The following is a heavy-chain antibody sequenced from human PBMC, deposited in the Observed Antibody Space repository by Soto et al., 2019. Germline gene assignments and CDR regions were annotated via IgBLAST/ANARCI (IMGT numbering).Heavy chain of an antibody. CDR3: ARGLGDIVVVPAAMGRDYYYYYMDV. D-gene: IGHD2-2*01. CDR2: MNPNSGNT. CDR1: GYTFTSYD. V-gene: IGHV1-8*01. J-gene: IGHJ6*03. Sequence: QVPLVQSGAEVKKPGASVKVSCKASGYTFTSYDINWVRQATGQGLEWMGWMNPNSGNTGYAQKFQGRVTMTRNTSISTAYMELSSLRSEDTAVDYCARGLGDIVVVPAAMGRDYYYYYMDVWGKGTTVTVSS.